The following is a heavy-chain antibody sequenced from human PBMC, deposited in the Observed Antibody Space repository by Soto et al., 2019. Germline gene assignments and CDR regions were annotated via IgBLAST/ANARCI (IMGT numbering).Heavy chain of an antibody. CDR2: ISYDGSNK. CDR1: GFTFSSYA. CDR3: ARDRLRYNWNGFPYDYYGMDV. D-gene: IGHD1-1*01. Sequence: QVQLVESGGGVVQPGRSLRLSCAASGFTFSSYAMHWVRQAPGKGLEWVAVISYDGSNKYYADSVKGRFTISRDNSKYTMYLQMNSLRAEDTAVYYCARDRLRYNWNGFPYDYYGMDVWGQGSTVTDSS. J-gene: IGHJ6*01. V-gene: IGHV3-30-3*01.